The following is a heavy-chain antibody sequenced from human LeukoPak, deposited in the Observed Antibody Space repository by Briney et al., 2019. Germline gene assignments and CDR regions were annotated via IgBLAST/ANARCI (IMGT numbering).Heavy chain of an antibody. CDR1: GGSISGYY. CDR2: MNHSGGT. J-gene: IGHJ4*02. CDR3: ARGGAAYSRATIGL. D-gene: IGHD5-12*01. V-gene: IGHV4-34*01. Sequence: SETLSLTCDVYGGSISGYYWTWIRQPPGKGLEWIGEMNHSGGTNYNPSLKSRVTISVDTSKNQLSLKLSSMTAADTAVYYCARGGAAYSRATIGLWGQGTLVTVSS.